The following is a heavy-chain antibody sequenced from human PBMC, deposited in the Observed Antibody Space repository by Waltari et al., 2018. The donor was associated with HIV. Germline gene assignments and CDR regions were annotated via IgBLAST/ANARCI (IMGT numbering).Heavy chain of an antibody. D-gene: IGHD3-10*01. CDR3: ASMVRGVITMNVPHGY. J-gene: IGHJ4*02. CDR2: IIPILGIA. V-gene: IGHV1-69*04. CDR1: GGTFSSYA. Sequence: QVQLVQSGAEVKKPGSSVKVSCKASGGTFSSYAISWVRQAPGQGLEWMGRIIPILGIANYAQKFQGRVTITADKSTSTAYMELSSLRSEDTAVYYCASMVRGVITMNVPHGYWGQGTLVTVSS.